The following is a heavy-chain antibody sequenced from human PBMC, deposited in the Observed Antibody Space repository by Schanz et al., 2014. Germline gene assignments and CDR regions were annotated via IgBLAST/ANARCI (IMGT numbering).Heavy chain of an antibody. Sequence: QVQLVESGGGVVQPGRSLKLSCAASGFVFRTFAMYWVRQAPGKGLEWVAATRYDGNNKYYVDSVKGRFTISRDNSKNTLYLQVNSLRAEDTAVYYCVRDLGGDQTDYWGQGTLVTVSS. CDR2: TRYDGNNK. J-gene: IGHJ4*02. CDR1: GFVFRTFA. CDR3: VRDLGGDQTDY. D-gene: IGHD4-17*01. V-gene: IGHV3-33*08.